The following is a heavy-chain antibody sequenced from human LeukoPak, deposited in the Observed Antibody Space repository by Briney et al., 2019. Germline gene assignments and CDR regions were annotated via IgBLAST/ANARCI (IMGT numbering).Heavy chain of an antibody. Sequence: ASVKVSCKVSGYILTELSMHWVRQAPGKGLEWMGRFDPEDGETIYAQKLQGRVTMTEDTSTDTAYMELSSLRSEDTAVYYCATVKLGELSLDRAPFGYWGQGTLVTVSS. CDR2: FDPEDGET. CDR1: GYILTELS. V-gene: IGHV1-24*01. J-gene: IGHJ4*02. D-gene: IGHD3-16*02. CDR3: ATVKLGELSLDRAPFGY.